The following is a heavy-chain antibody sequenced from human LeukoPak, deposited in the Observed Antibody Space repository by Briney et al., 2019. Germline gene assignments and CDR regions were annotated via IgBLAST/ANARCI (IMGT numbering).Heavy chain of an antibody. CDR2: IKRDESEK. CDR3: ARRGSSSSWAHFDY. CDR1: GFTFSSYW. D-gene: IGHD6-13*01. V-gene: IGHV3-7*05. J-gene: IGHJ4*02. Sequence: PGGSLRLSCAASGFTFSSYWMTWVRQAPGKGLEWVANIKRDESEKYYVGSVKGRFTISRDTAKNSLYLQMNSLGVEDTAVYYCARRGSSSSWAHFDYWGQGTLVTVSS.